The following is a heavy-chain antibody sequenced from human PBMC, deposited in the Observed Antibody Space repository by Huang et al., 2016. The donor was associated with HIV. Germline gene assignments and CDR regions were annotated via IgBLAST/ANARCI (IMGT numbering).Heavy chain of an antibody. D-gene: IGHD5-18*01. V-gene: IGHV4-39*01. CDR1: GGSISSTSYY. CDR3: ARSLSSGYLSPDWYFDL. CDR2: IYYSRSP. Sequence: QVQLQESGPGLVKPSETLSLICTVSGGSISSTSYYWGWILQPTGKGLDWIGSIYYSRSPPFHPSLRSRVTISVDTSKTQFSLNLRSVTAADTAVFFCARSLSSGYLSPDWYFDLWGRGTLVTVSS. J-gene: IGHJ2*01.